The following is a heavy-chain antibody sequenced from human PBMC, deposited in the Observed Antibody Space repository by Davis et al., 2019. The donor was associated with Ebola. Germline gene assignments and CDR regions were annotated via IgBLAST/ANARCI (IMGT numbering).Heavy chain of an antibody. D-gene: IGHD3-3*01. CDR3: ARRRFLEWPFDY. Sequence: SLRLSCTVSGGSISSGGYYWSWIRQHPGKGLEWIGYTYYSGSTYYNPSLKSRVTRSVDTSKNQFSLKLTSVTAADTAVYYCARRRFLEWPFDYWGQGTLVTVSS. J-gene: IGHJ4*02. V-gene: IGHV4-31*03. CDR2: TYYSGST. CDR1: GGSISSGGYY.